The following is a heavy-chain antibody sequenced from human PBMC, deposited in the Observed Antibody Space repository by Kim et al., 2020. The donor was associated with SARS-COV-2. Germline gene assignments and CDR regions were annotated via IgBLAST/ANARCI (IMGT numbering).Heavy chain of an antibody. D-gene: IGHD3-22*01. CDR3: ARIRWDYYDSSGHYYFDY. Sequence: QGRVTITADESTSTAYMELSSLRSEDTAVYYCARIRWDYYDSSGHYYFDYWGQGTLVTVSS. J-gene: IGHJ4*02. V-gene: IGHV1-69*01.